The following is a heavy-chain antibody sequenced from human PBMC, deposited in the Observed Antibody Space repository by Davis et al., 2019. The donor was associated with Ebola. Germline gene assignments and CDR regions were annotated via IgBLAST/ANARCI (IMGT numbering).Heavy chain of an antibody. J-gene: IGHJ4*02. D-gene: IGHD6-13*01. CDR1: GYTFNIYY. CDR2: INPSGGTT. Sequence: AASVKVSCRASGYTFNIYYMYWVRQAPGPGLEWMGIINPSGGTTSYAQKFQGRVTMTRDTSTSTVYMELISLRSEDTAVYYCASPGIAAGAPRYWGQGTLVTVSS. CDR3: ASPGIAAGAPRY. V-gene: IGHV1-46*02.